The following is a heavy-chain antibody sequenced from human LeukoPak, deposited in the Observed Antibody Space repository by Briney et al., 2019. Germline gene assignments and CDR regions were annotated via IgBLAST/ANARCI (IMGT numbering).Heavy chain of an antibody. V-gene: IGHV3-48*03. Sequence: GGSLRLSCAASGFTFSSSAMTWVRQAPGKGLEWVSYISGSGNTIYYADSVKDRFTISRDNAKNSLYLQMSSLRAEDVAVYYCARVTYSSTWGDFDYWGQGTLVPVSS. J-gene: IGHJ4*02. CDR3: ARVTYSSTWGDFDY. CDR2: ISGSGNTI. CDR1: GFTFSSSA. D-gene: IGHD6-13*01.